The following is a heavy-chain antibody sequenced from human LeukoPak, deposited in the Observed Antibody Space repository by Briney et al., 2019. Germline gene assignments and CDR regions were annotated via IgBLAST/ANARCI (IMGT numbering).Heavy chain of an antibody. CDR1: GFIFSTYS. Sequence: GGSLRLSCTASGFIFSTYSMIWVRQAPGKGLEWVSSISSTSGNKYYADSVKGRFTISRDNSKNTLYLQMNSLRAEDTAVYYCAKGRSGYYASAFDYWGQGTLVTVSS. D-gene: IGHD3-22*01. CDR3: AKGRSGYYASAFDY. CDR2: ISSTSGNK. V-gene: IGHV3-21*01. J-gene: IGHJ4*02.